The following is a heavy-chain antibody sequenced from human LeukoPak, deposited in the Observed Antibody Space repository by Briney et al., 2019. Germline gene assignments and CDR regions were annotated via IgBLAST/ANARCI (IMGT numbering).Heavy chain of an antibody. D-gene: IGHD3-16*01. Sequence: PGGSLRLSCAASGFDFSSNWMHWVRHAPGQGLVWVSRIKGDGISTNYADSVKGRFTISRDNSKNTLYLQMNSLRAEDTAVYYCAKVISFDFVWGSRSKDPWGQGTLVTVSS. CDR3: AKVISFDFVWGSRSKDP. CDR1: GFDFSSNW. CDR2: IKGDGIST. V-gene: IGHV3-74*01. J-gene: IGHJ5*02.